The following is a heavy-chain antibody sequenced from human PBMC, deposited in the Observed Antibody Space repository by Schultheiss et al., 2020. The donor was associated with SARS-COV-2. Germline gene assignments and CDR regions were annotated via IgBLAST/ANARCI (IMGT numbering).Heavy chain of an antibody. CDR1: GFTFSNYA. J-gene: IGHJ4*02. Sequence: GGSLRLSCAASGFTFSNYAMTWVRQAPGKGLEWLSYINSGSTTIFYADSVKGRFTISRDNARNSLYLHISSLRDTDTAVYYCASHLNSDWFDYWGLGTLVTVSS. CDR2: INSGSTTI. CDR3: ASHLNSDWFDY. D-gene: IGHD3-9*01. V-gene: IGHV3-48*02.